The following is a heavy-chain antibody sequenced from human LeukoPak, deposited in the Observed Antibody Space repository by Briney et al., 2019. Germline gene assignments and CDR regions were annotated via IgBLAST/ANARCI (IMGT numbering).Heavy chain of an antibody. D-gene: IGHD5-18*01. CDR1: GFTFSNYG. Sequence: PGGSLRLSCAASGFTFSNYGMNWVRQAPGKGLEWVSGISPSGDITYYADSVKGRFTISRDNSKNTVYLQVNSLRAEDTAVFYCAKDRAWLQFWSWGQGTLVTASS. V-gene: IGHV3-23*01. J-gene: IGHJ4*02. CDR3: AKDRAWLQFWS. CDR2: ISPSGDIT.